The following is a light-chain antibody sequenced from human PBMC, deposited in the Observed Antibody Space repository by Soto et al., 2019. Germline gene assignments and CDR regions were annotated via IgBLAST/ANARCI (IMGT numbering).Light chain of an antibody. Sequence: DMQLTQSPSFLSASVGDRVTITCRASQGIGSSLAWYQQKPGKAPELLIYSASTLQSGVPSKFSGSGSGTAFTLTISSLQPEDFATYYCQQVESYPLTFGGGTKVEIK. CDR3: QQVESYPLT. CDR1: QGIGSS. CDR2: SAS. J-gene: IGKJ4*01. V-gene: IGKV1-9*01.